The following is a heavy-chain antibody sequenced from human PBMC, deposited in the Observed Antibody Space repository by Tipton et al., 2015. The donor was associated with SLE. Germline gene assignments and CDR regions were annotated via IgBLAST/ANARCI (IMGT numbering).Heavy chain of an antibody. J-gene: IGHJ4*02. D-gene: IGHD2-15*01. V-gene: IGHV4-38-2*01. Sequence: TLSLTCAVSGYSISSGYYWGWIRQPPGKGLEWIGNIYHSEITYYNPSLKSRVTLSVDTSKNHFSLKLSSVTAADTAVYYCARGGSYCDYWGQGTLVTVSS. CDR1: GYSISSGYY. CDR3: ARGGSYCDY. CDR2: IYHSEIT.